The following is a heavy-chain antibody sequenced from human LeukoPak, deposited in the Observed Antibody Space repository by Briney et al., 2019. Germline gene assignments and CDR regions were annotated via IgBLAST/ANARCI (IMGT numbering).Heavy chain of an antibody. CDR2: INHSGST. Sequence: PSETLSLTCAVYGGSFSGYYWSWIRQPPGKGLEWIGEINHSGSTNYNPSLKSRVTISVDTSKNQFSLKLSSVTAADTAVYYCARVIWFNLIDWGQGTLVTVSS. CDR3: ARVIWFNLID. J-gene: IGHJ4*02. V-gene: IGHV4-34*01. D-gene: IGHD3-10*01. CDR1: GGSFSGYY.